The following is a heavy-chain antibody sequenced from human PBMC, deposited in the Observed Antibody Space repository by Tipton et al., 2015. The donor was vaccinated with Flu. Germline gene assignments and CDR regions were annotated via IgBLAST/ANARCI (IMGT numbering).Heavy chain of an antibody. D-gene: IGHD5-12*01. CDR1: GGSISSSAYY. J-gene: IGHJ3*01. CDR2: VYYNGRT. Sequence: TLSLTCTVSGGSISSSAYYWSWIRQHPGKGLEWIGYVYYNGRTDYNPSLKSRLTMSLDTSKNQFSLKLSSVTAADTAVYYCARDGGFSDYDYAFDLWGQGTMVTVSS. V-gene: IGHV4-31*03. CDR3: ARDGGFSDYDYAFDL.